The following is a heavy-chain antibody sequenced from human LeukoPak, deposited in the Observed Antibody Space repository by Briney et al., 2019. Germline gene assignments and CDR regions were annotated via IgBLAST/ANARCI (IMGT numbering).Heavy chain of an antibody. V-gene: IGHV4-39*01. CDR1: GGSISSSYY. J-gene: IGHJ5*02. Sequence: SETLSLTCTVSGGSISSSYYWGWIRQPPGKGLEWIGSIYYSGSTYYNPSLKSRVTISVDTSKNQFSLELSSVTAADTAVYYCAVFWSGYRNWFDPWGQGTLVTVSS. D-gene: IGHD3-3*01. CDR2: IYYSGST. CDR3: AVFWSGYRNWFDP.